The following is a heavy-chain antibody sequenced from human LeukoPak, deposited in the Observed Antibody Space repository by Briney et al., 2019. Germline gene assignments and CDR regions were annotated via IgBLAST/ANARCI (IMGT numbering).Heavy chain of an antibody. V-gene: IGHV4-34*01. Sequence: PSETLSLTCAVYGGSFSGYYWGWIRQPPGKGLEWIGEINHSGSTNYNPSLKSRVTISVDTSKNQFSLKLSSVTAADTAVYYCARVQVVPAATTIDYWGQGTLVTVSS. CDR1: GGSFSGYY. J-gene: IGHJ4*02. CDR3: ARVQVVPAATTIDY. D-gene: IGHD2-2*01. CDR2: INHSGST.